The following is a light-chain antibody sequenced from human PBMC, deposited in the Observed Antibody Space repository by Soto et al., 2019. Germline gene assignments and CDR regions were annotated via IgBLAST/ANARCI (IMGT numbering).Light chain of an antibody. CDR2: KAS. J-gene: IGKJ1*01. V-gene: IGKV1-5*03. CDR1: QSISSW. CDR3: QQYNSYSPWT. Sequence: DIQMTQSRSTRSASVGDRVTITCRASQSISSWLAWYQQKPGKAPKLLIYKASSLESGVPSRFSGSGSGTEFTLTISSLQPDDFATYYCQQYNSYSPWTFGQGTKVDIK.